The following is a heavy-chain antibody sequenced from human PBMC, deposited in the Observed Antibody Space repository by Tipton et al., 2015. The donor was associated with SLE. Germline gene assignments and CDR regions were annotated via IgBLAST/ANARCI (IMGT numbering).Heavy chain of an antibody. Sequence: TLSLTCAVSGYSISSGYYWGWIRQPPGKGLEWIGSIYHSGSTYYNPSLKSRVTISVDTSKNQFSLKLSSVTAADTAVYYCARRGGWTTFFDYWGQGTLVTVSS. V-gene: IGHV4-38-2*01. CDR2: IYHSGST. D-gene: IGHD6-19*01. J-gene: IGHJ4*02. CDR1: GYSISSGYY. CDR3: ARRGGWTTFFDY.